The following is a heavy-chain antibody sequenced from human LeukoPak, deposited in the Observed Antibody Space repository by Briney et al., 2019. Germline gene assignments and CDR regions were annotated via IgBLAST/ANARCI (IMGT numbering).Heavy chain of an antibody. CDR2: IYYSGST. CDR3: ARGPGKGYSYGYYMDV. D-gene: IGHD5-18*01. V-gene: IGHV4-59*01. CDR1: GGSISSYY. J-gene: IGHJ6*03. Sequence: SETLSLTCTVSGGSISSYYWSWIRQPPGKGLEWIGYIYYSGSTNYNPSLKSRVTISVDTSKNQFSLKLSSVTAADTAVYYCARGPGKGYSYGYYMDVWGKGTTVTVSS.